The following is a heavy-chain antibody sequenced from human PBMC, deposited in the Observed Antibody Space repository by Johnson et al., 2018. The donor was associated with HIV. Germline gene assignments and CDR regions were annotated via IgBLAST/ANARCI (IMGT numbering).Heavy chain of an antibody. CDR1: GFTFSSYG. CDR3: ARAPHDAFDV. CDR2: ISYDGSDK. J-gene: IGHJ3*01. V-gene: IGHV3-30*03. Sequence: VQLVESGGGVVQPGRSLRLSCAASGFTFSSYGMHWARQAPGKGLEWVATISYDGSDKYFADSVKGRFTISRDNSDNTMYLQMNSLRDEDTAVYYCARAPHDAFDVWGQGTMVTVSS.